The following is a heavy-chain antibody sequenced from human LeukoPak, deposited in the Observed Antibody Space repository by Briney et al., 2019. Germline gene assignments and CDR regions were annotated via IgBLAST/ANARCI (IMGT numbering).Heavy chain of an antibody. Sequence: GGSLRLSCAASGFTFSSYEMNWVRQAPGKGLEWVSYISSSGSTIYYADSVKGRFTIFRDNAKNSLYLQMNSLRAEDTAVYYCARGSSGYDYAWFDPWGQGTLVTVSS. CDR1: GFTFSSYE. CDR3: ARGSSGYDYAWFDP. V-gene: IGHV3-48*03. D-gene: IGHD5-12*01. J-gene: IGHJ5*02. CDR2: ISSSGSTI.